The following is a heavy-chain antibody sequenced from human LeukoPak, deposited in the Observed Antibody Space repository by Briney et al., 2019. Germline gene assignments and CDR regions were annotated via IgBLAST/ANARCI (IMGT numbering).Heavy chain of an antibody. CDR2: INADGSST. CDR1: GFTFSSYW. V-gene: IGHV3-74*01. J-gene: IGHJ4*02. Sequence: QPGGSLRLSCAASGFTFSSYWMHWVRQAPGKGLVWVSRINADGSSTNYADSVKGRFTISRDNAKNTLYLLMNSLRAEDTAVYYCARGYASWSDYWGQGTLVTVSS. CDR3: ARGYASWSDY. D-gene: IGHD6-13*01.